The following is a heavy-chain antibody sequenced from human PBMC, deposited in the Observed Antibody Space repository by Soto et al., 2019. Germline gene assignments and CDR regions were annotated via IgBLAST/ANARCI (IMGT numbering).Heavy chain of an antibody. CDR3: AKGGGSCCFDN. CDR2: ISGSGGNST. CDR1: GFTFSTYA. V-gene: IGHV3-23*01. D-gene: IGHD2-15*01. J-gene: IGHJ4*02. Sequence: EVQLLESGGGLVQPGGSQRLSCAASGFTFSTYAMSWVRQAPGKGLEWVSAISGSGGNSTFYGDSVKGRFTMSRDNSKNTLYLQMNSLGAEDTAVYYCAKGGGSCCFDNWGQGTLVTVSS.